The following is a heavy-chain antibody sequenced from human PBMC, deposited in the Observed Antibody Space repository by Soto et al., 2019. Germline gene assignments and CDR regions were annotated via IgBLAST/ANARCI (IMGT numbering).Heavy chain of an antibody. D-gene: IGHD3-10*02. V-gene: IGHV3-30-3*01. J-gene: IGHJ4*02. Sequence: PWGSLGLSCAPSGFTFKSYTLRWVRQTPGRGLQWVAVISYDGSNKYYADSVRGRFTISRDNSNSTLYLQMNSLRADDSAVYYCVGASMWTGKGLEYWGQGALVTVSS. CDR3: VGASMWTGKGLEY. CDR1: GFTFKSYT. CDR2: ISYDGSNK.